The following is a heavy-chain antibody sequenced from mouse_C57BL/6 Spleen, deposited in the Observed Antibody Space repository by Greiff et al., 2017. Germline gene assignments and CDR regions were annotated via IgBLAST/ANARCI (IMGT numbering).Heavy chain of an antibody. D-gene: IGHD2-4*01. CDR3: ARWDLYYDYYSFDY. Sequence: EVQLVESGGGLVKPGGSLKLSCAASGFTFSDYGMHWVRQAPVKGLEWVAYISSGSSTIYYADTVKGRFTLSRDNAKNTLFLQMTSLRSEDTAMYYCARWDLYYDYYSFDYWGQGTTLTVSS. CDR1: GFTFSDYG. V-gene: IGHV5-17*01. J-gene: IGHJ2*01. CDR2: ISSGSSTI.